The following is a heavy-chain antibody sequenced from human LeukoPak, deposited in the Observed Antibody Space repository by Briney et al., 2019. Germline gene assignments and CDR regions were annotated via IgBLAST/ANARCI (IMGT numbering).Heavy chain of an antibody. D-gene: IGHD3-22*01. J-gene: IGHJ6*02. CDR2: INHSGST. CDR3: ARDQDSSGYYHRYYYYGMDV. Sequence: SETLSLTCTVSGGSISSYYWSWIRQPPGKGLEWIGEINHSGSTSYNPSLKSRVSISVDASKNQFSLKLSSVTAEDTAVYYCARDQDSSGYYHRYYYYGMDVWGQGTTVTVSS. CDR1: GGSISSYY. V-gene: IGHV4-34*01.